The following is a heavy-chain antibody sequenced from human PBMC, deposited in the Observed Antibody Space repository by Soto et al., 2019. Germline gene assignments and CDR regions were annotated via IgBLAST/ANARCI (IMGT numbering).Heavy chain of an antibody. CDR1: GFTLSGSA. J-gene: IGHJ4*02. V-gene: IGHV3-73*01. CDR3: TSPGYSNYDPDY. CDR2: IRSRANSYAT. D-gene: IGHD5-12*01. Sequence: PGGSLRLSCAASGFTLSGSAVHWVRQASGKGLEWVGRIRSRANSYATAYIASLEGRFTISRDDSKNTAYLQMNSLKTEDTAVYYCTSPGYSNYDPDYWGQGTLVTVSS.